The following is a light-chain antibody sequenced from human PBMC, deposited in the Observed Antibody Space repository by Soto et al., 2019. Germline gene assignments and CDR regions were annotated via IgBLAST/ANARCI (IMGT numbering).Light chain of an antibody. CDR3: HNYNAAPIN. V-gene: IGKV1-27*01. J-gene: IGKJ5*01. Sequence: DIQMTQSPSSLSASVGDRVTFTCRASQAISHFLAWSQQKPGKTPKLLIYAVSTVQSGVPSRFSGSQSGTNFTLTISGLQPEDVANSYCHNYNAAPINFGQGTRLDIK. CDR1: QAISHF. CDR2: AVS.